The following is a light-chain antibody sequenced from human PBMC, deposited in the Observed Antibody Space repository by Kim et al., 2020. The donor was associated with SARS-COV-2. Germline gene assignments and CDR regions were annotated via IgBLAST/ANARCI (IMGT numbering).Light chain of an antibody. Sequence: FSPGDRATLTCWTSDSVCNYLAWYQQKPGQAPRRLIYDASTSAPGIPARFSGSGSGSHFTLTISSLGPEDFAVYYCQQRIKWPRTFGQGTKVDIK. CDR1: DSVCNY. V-gene: IGKV3-11*01. J-gene: IGKJ1*01. CDR2: DAS. CDR3: QQRIKWPRT.